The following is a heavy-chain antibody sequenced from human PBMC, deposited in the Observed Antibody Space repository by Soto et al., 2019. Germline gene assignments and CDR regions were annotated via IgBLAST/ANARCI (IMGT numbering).Heavy chain of an antibody. Sequence: EASVKVSCKASGYTFTSYGISWVRQAPGQGLEWMGWISAYNGNTNYAQKLQGRVTMTTDTSTSTAYMELRSLRSDDTAVYYCARDQRSVSSYYYYGMDVWGQGTTVTAP. CDR1: GYTFTSYG. D-gene: IGHD6-25*01. CDR3: ARDQRSVSSYYYYGMDV. J-gene: IGHJ6*02. CDR2: ISAYNGNT. V-gene: IGHV1-18*01.